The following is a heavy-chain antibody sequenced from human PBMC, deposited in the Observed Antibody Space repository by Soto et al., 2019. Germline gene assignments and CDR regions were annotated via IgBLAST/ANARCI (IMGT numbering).Heavy chain of an antibody. J-gene: IGHJ4*02. Sequence: EAQLVESGGGLVQPGRSLRLSCVASGFTFDDYAIHWVRQAPGKGLEWVSGISWNGAATGYADSVKGRFTISRDNAKNSLYLQMSSLRTEDTAIYYCANLPLYGSGFHCWGQGTLVTVSS. CDR3: ANLPLYGSGFHC. CDR2: ISWNGAAT. CDR1: GFTFDDYA. D-gene: IGHD3-10*01. V-gene: IGHV3-9*01.